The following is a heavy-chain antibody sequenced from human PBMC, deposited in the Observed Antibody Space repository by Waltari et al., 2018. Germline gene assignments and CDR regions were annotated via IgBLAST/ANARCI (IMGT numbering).Heavy chain of an antibody. V-gene: IGHV1-69*04. CDR1: GDTFNKYA. D-gene: IGHD6-13*01. CDR2: IVPILRLT. J-gene: IGHJ3*01. Sequence: QVQVVQSGTEVKKPGSSVRVSCKVSGDTFNKYAISWVRQAPGQGLEWMGKIVPILRLTNVSQKVRDRVTLTATTSTTTAFMDLTDLTSEDTAVYYCALSPQQLLAFDFWGQGTMVTVSS. CDR3: ALSPQQLLAFDF.